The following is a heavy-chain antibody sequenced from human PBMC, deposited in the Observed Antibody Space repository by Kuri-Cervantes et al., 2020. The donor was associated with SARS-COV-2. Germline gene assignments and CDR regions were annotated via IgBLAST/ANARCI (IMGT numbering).Heavy chain of an antibody. V-gene: IGHV4-34*01. D-gene: IGHD6-6*01. CDR3: ARGVPGY. Sequence: SQTLSLTCAVYGGSFSGYQWSWIRQTPGMGLEWIGQINVSGATKYNPSLKSRVIVSMDKSKNQFSLKLSSVTAADTAVYYCARGVPGYWGQGSLVTVSS. CDR1: GGSFSGYQ. CDR2: INVSGAT. J-gene: IGHJ4*02.